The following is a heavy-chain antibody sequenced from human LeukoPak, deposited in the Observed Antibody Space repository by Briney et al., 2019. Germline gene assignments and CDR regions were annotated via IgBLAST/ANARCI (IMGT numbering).Heavy chain of an antibody. J-gene: IGHJ6*02. CDR1: GGSISSGSYY. V-gene: IGHV4-61*02. D-gene: IGHD2-2*01. CDR2: IYTSGST. Sequence: TLSLTCTVSGGSISSGSYYWSWIQQPAGKGLEWIGRIYTSGSTNYNPSLKSRVTISVDTSKNQFSLKLSSVTAADTAVYYCARDPDCSSTSCYFPKYYYYYGMDVWGQGTTVTVSS. CDR3: ARDPDCSSTSCYFPKYYYYYGMDV.